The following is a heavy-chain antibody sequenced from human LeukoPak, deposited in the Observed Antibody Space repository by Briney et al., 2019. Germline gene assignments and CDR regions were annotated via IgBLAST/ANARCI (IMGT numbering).Heavy chain of an antibody. CDR3: ARDRNYIWGSYRLFDY. J-gene: IGHJ4*02. V-gene: IGHV3-30*04. CDR1: GFTFRTYA. Sequence: GGSLRLSCAASGFTFRTYAIHGVRQARGKGVEWVAVISYDGSNKYYADCVKGRFTISRENSKNTLYMQKKNGRDEDTAVYYCARDRNYIWGSYRLFDYWGQGTLVTVSS. CDR2: ISYDGSNK. D-gene: IGHD3-16*02.